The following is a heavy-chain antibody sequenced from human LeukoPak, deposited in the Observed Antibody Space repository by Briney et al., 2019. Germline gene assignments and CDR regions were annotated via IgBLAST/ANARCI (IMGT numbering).Heavy chain of an antibody. Sequence: GGSLRLSCVASEFTFNTYAMHWVRQAPGKGLDWVAVISHDGRTEHYSESVKGRFTISRDNSKNTLSLQMNNLRVEDTAMYFCVRGLDSAWAWPTYYFGSWGQGTRVTVSS. D-gene: IGHD3/OR15-3a*01. CDR2: ISHDGRTE. CDR3: VRGLDSAWAWPTYYFGS. J-gene: IGHJ4*02. V-gene: IGHV3-30*07. CDR1: EFTFNTYA.